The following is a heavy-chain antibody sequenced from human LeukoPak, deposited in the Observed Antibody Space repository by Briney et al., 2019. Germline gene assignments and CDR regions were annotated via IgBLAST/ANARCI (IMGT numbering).Heavy chain of an antibody. CDR3: APYPLGYCTNGVCPRGAFDI. CDR1: GYTLTELS. J-gene: IGHJ3*02. CDR2: FDPEDGET. Sequence: ASVKVSCKVSGYTLTELSMHWVRQAPGKGLEWMGGFDPEDGETIYAQKFQGRVTMTEDTSTDTAYMELSSLRSEDTAVYYCAPYPLGYCTNGVCPRGAFDIWGQGTMVTVSS. D-gene: IGHD2-8*01. V-gene: IGHV1-24*01.